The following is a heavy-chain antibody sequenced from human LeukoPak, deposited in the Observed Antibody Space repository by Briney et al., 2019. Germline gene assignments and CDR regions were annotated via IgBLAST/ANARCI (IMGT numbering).Heavy chain of an antibody. CDR3: ARDRGYSGYENDC. CDR2: ISSSGSTI. J-gene: IGHJ4*02. Sequence: PRGSLRLSCAASGFTFSDYYMSWIRQAPGKGLEWVSYISSSGSTIYYADSVKGRFAISRDNAKNSLYLQMNSLRAEDTAVYYCARDRGYSGYENDCWGQGTLVTVSS. D-gene: IGHD5-12*01. CDR1: GFTFSDYY. V-gene: IGHV3-11*04.